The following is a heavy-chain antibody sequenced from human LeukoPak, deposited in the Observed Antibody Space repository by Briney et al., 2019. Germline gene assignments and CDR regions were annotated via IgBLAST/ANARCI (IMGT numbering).Heavy chain of an antibody. D-gene: IGHD3-9*01. CDR2: ISSSSSYI. Sequence: GGSLRLSCAASGFTFSSYSMDWVRQAPGKGLEWVSSISSSSSYIYYADSVKGRFTISRDNAKNSLYLQMNSLRAEDTAVYYCARRFHDIYGMDVWGQGTTVTVSS. CDR1: GFTFSSYS. J-gene: IGHJ6*02. V-gene: IGHV3-21*01. CDR3: ARRFHDIYGMDV.